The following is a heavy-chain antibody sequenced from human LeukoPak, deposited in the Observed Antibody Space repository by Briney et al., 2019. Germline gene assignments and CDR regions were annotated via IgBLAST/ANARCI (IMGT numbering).Heavy chain of an antibody. CDR2: IYHSGST. Sequence: PSGTLSLTCAVSGGSISSSNWWSWVRQPPGKGLEWIGEIYHSGSTNYNPSLKSRVTILVDTTKNQFSLKLSSVTAADTAVYYCARETTIFGVVIGDWGQGTLVTVSS. V-gene: IGHV4-4*02. J-gene: IGHJ4*02. D-gene: IGHD3-3*01. CDR3: ARETTIFGVVIGD. CDR1: GGSISSSNW.